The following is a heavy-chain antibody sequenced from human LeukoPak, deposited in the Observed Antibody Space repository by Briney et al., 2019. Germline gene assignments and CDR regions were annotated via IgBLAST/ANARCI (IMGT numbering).Heavy chain of an antibody. V-gene: IGHV4-59*01. CDR2: IFYSGST. J-gene: IGHJ3*02. CDR3: ARTLGRPGFSCGSDAFDI. D-gene: IGHD5-18*01. Sequence: PSETLSLTCNVSGDSISEYYWSWIQQPPGKGLQWIGYIFYSGSTKYNPSFKSRVTISVDTSKKHFSLKVRSVTAADTAVYYCARTLGRPGFSCGSDAFDIWGQGTMVTVSS. CDR1: GDSISEYY.